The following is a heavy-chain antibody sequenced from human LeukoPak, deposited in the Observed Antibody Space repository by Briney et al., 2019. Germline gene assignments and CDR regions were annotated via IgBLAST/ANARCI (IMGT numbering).Heavy chain of an antibody. D-gene: IGHD2/OR15-2a*01. V-gene: IGHV3-7*01. J-gene: IGHJ4*02. CDR3: ARTLL. CDR2: IKQDGSEK. Sequence: AGSLRLSCAASGCTFSSYWMSWVRQAPGKGLEWVANIKQDGSEKYYVDSVKGRFTISRDNAKNSLYLQMDSLRAEDTAVYYCARTLLWGQGTLVTVSS. CDR1: GCTFSSYW.